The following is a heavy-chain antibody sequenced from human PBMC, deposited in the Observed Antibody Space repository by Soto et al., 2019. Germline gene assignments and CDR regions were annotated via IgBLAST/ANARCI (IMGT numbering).Heavy chain of an antibody. D-gene: IGHD6-13*01. CDR2: IYPGDSDT. J-gene: IGHJ6*02. V-gene: IGHV5-51*01. CDR3: ARHVAGYSSSWDAYYYYGMDV. CDR1: GYSFTSYW. Sequence: GESLKISCKGSGYSFTSYWIGWVRQMPGKGLEWMGIIYPGDSDTRYSPSFQGQVTISADKSISTAYLQWSSLKASDTAMYYCARHVAGYSSSWDAYYYYGMDVWGQGTTVTVSS.